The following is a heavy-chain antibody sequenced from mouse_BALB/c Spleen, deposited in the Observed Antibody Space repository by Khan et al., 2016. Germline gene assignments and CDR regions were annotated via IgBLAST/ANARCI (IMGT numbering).Heavy chain of an antibody. CDR2: IDSANGNT. J-gene: IGHJ3*01. CDR3: ARSAYDYDVGFAY. V-gene: IGHV14-3*02. Sequence: VQLQQPGAELVKPGASVKLSCTASGFNINDTYMHWVKQRPEQGLEWIGRIDSANGNTKYEPKFQGMATITADTSTNKAYLQLSRLTSEDTAVYSCARSAYDYDVGFAYWGQGTLVTVSA. CDR1: GFNINDTY. D-gene: IGHD2-4*01.